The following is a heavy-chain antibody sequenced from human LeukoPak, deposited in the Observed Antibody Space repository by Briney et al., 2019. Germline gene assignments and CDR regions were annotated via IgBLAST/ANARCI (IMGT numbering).Heavy chain of an antibody. D-gene: IGHD1-26*01. Sequence: GSLRLSCAASGFTFSSYGMSWVRQAPGKGLEWVSAISGSGGSTYYADSVKGRFTISRDNSKNTLYLQMNSLRAEDTAVYYCAKEPSSGSYYGYFDYWGQGTLVTVSS. CDR3: AKEPSSGSYYGYFDY. CDR2: ISGSGGST. V-gene: IGHV3-23*01. CDR1: GFTFSSYG. J-gene: IGHJ4*02.